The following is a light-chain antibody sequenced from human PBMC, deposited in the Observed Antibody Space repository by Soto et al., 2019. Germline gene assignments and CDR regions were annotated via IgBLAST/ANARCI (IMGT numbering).Light chain of an antibody. Sequence: EVVLTQSPATLSLSPGERATLSCRASQSVYQYLAWYQQKPGQAPRLLIYDASNRATGIPARFSGTGSGTDFTLTINSLEPEDFAVYYCQQRYSWPPLTFGGGTKVEIK. J-gene: IGKJ4*01. CDR1: QSVYQY. V-gene: IGKV3-11*01. CDR2: DAS. CDR3: QQRYSWPPLT.